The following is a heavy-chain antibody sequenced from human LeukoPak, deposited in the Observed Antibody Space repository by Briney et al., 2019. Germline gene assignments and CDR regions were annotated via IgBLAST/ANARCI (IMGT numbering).Heavy chain of an antibody. V-gene: IGHV6-1*01. D-gene: IGHD3-22*01. J-gene: IGHJ4*02. CDR2: TYYRSKWYN. CDR1: GDSVSSNSAA. Sequence: SQTLSLTCAISGDSVSSNSAAWNWIRQSPSRGLEWLGRTYYRSKWYNDYAVSVKSRITINPDTSKNQFSLQLNSETPEDTAVYYCARESYDYYDSSGRAYYFDYWGQGTLVTVSS. CDR3: ARESYDYYDSSGRAYYFDY.